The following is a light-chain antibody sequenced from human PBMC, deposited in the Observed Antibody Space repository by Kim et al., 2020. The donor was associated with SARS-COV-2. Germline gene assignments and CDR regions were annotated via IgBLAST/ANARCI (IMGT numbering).Light chain of an antibody. CDR2: QDS. V-gene: IGLV3-1*01. Sequence: SVAPGQTISITCSGDKLGDEYACWYQQEPGPSPVLVIYQDSQRASGIPERFSGSNSGDTATLTISGAQAMDEADYYCQAWDSSTVVFGGGTQLTVL. CDR3: QAWDSSTVV. J-gene: IGLJ2*01. CDR1: KLGDEY.